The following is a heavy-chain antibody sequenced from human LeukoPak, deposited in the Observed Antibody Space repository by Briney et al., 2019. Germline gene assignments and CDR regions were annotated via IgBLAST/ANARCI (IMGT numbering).Heavy chain of an antibody. CDR3: ARGQGGP. Sequence: GRSLRLSCAASGFTFSSYAMHWVRQAPGKGLEWVAVISFDGRNEHYTDSVKGRFTISRDDSKNTLYLQMSNLRIEDTALYYCARGQGGPWGQGTLVTVSS. CDR1: GFTFSSYA. V-gene: IGHV3-30*04. J-gene: IGHJ5*02. CDR2: ISFDGRNE.